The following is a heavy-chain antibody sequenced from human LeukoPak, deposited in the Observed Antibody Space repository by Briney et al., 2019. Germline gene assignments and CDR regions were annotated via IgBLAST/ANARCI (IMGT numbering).Heavy chain of an antibody. CDR2: FYPGDSDT. Sequence: GESLKISCKGSGYKFTSYWIGWVRQMPGKGLEWMGIFYPGDSDTRYSPSFQGQVTISADKSITTAYLQWSSLKASDTAMYYCARHSPGYCSSTSCLFDYWGQGTLVTVSS. D-gene: IGHD2-2*01. V-gene: IGHV5-51*01. J-gene: IGHJ4*02. CDR1: GYKFTSYW. CDR3: ARHSPGYCSSTSCLFDY.